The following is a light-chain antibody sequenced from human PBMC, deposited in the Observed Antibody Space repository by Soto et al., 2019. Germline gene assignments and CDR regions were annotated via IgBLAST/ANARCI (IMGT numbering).Light chain of an antibody. Sequence: QSALTQPASVSGSPGQSITISCTGTSSDVGSYNLVSWYQQHPGKAPKLMIYEGSKRPSGVSNGFSGSKSGNTAFLTISGLQAEDEADYYCCSYAGSRIWVFGGGTKVTVL. J-gene: IGLJ3*02. CDR1: SSDVGSYNL. CDR3: CSYAGSRIWV. V-gene: IGLV2-23*01. CDR2: EGS.